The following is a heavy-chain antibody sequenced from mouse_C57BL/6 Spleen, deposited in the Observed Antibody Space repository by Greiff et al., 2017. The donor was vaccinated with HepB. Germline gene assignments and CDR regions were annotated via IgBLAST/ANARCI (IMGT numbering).Heavy chain of an antibody. D-gene: IGHD1-1*01. V-gene: IGHV1-52*01. J-gene: IGHJ1*03. CDR2: IDPSDSET. CDR1: GYTFTSYW. CDR3: ARDYYGRSYWYFDV. Sequence: VQLQQSGAELVRPGSSVKLSCKASGYTFTSYWMHWVKQRPIQGLEWIGNIDPSDSETHYNQKFKDKATLTVDKSSSTAYMQLSSLTSEDSAVYYCARDYYGRSYWYFDVWGTGTTVTVSS.